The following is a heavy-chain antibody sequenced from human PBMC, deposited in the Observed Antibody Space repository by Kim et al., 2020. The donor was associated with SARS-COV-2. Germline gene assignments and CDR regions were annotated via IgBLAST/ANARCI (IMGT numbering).Heavy chain of an antibody. V-gene: IGHV1-8*01. CDR3: ARGHDGTTQSDP. D-gene: IGHD1-1*01. CDR2: MNPNSGNT. Sequence: ASVKVSCKASGYTFTSYDINWVRQATGQGLEWMGWMNPNSGNTGYAQKFQGRVTMTRNTSISTAYMELSSLRSEDTAVYYCARGHDGTTQSDPWGQGTLVTVSS. J-gene: IGHJ5*02. CDR1: GYTFTSYD.